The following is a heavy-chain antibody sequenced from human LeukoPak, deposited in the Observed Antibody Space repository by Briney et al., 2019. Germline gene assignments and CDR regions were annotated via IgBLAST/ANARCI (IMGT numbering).Heavy chain of an antibody. Sequence: GGSLRLSCAASGFTFSSYAMSWVRQAPGKGLEWVSAISGSGGSTYYADSVKGRFTISRDNSKNTLYLQMNSLRAEDAAVYYCAKGVIAAHVNWFDPWGQGTLVTVSS. CDR2: ISGSGGST. CDR1: GFTFSSYA. J-gene: IGHJ5*02. CDR3: AKGVIAAHVNWFDP. D-gene: IGHD6-13*01. V-gene: IGHV3-23*01.